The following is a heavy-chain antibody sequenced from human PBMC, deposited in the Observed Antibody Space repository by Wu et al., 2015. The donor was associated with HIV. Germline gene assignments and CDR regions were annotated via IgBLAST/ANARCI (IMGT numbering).Heavy chain of an antibody. V-gene: IGHV1-2*02. CDR2: INPNSGGT. CDR3: ARGGFMRLHWLDS. D-gene: IGHD3-16*01. Sequence: QVQLVQSGAEVKKPGASVKVSCKASGYTFTSYDINWVRQAPGQGLEWMGWINPNSGGTNYAQKFQGRVTMTRDTSITTAYLELSSLTSDDTAVYYCARGGFMRLHWLDSWGQGTLITVSS. J-gene: IGHJ5*01. CDR1: GYTFTSYD.